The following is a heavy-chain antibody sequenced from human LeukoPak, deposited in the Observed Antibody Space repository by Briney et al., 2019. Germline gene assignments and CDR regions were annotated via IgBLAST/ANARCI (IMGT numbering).Heavy chain of an antibody. D-gene: IGHD3-22*01. V-gene: IGHV4-39*01. CDR3: ARVLSGSNFDY. CDR2: IYYSGST. CDR1: GGSISSSSYY. J-gene: IGHJ4*02. Sequence: SETLSLTCTVSGGSISSSSYYWGWIRQPPGKGLEWIGSIYYSGSTYYNPSLKSRVTISVDTSKNQFSLKLSSVTAADTAVYYCARVLSGSNFDYWGQGTLVTVSS.